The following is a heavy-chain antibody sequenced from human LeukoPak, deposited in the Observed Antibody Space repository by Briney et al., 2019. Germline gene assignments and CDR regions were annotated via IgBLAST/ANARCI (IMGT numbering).Heavy chain of an antibody. CDR3: ARSLGPYSSSSSMDV. CDR1: GGSISSGDYY. D-gene: IGHD6-6*01. V-gene: IGHV4-30-4*08. J-gene: IGHJ6*04. Sequence: SQTLSLTCTVSGGSISSGDYYWSWIRQPPGKGLEWIGYIYYSGSTYYNPSLKSRVTISVDTSKNQFSLKLSSVTAADTAVYYCARSLGPYSSSSSMDVWGKGTTVTVSS. CDR2: IYYSGST.